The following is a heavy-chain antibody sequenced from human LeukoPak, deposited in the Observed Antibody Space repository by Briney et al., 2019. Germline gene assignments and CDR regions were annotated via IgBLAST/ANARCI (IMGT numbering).Heavy chain of an antibody. D-gene: IGHD2-15*01. CDR3: ARLDIVVVVAATGWDAFDI. Sequence: GGSLRLSCAASGFTFSGSAMHWVRQAPGKGLEWVANIKQDGSEKYYVDSVKGRFTISRDNAKNSLYLQMNSLRAEDTAVYYCARLDIVVVVAATGWDAFDIWGQGTMVTVSS. CDR2: IKQDGSEK. V-gene: IGHV3-7*01. J-gene: IGHJ3*02. CDR1: GFTFSGSA.